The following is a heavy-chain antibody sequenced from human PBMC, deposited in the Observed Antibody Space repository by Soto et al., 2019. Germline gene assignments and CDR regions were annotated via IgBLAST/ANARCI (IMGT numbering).Heavy chain of an antibody. CDR3: ARARYDFWSGYYRYYYYGMDV. Sequence: PGGSLRLSCAASGFTFSSYAMHWVRQAPGKGLEWVAVISYDGSNKYYADSVKGRFTISRDNSKNTLYLQMNSLRAEDTAVYYCARARYDFWSGYYRYYYYGMDVWGQGTTDTVSS. CDR1: GFTFSSYA. D-gene: IGHD3-3*01. V-gene: IGHV3-30-3*01. J-gene: IGHJ6*02. CDR2: ISYDGSNK.